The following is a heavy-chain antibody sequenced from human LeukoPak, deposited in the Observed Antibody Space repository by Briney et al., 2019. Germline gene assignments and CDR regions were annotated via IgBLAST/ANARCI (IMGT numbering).Heavy chain of an antibody. Sequence: GGSLRLSCAASGFTFSSYSMNWVRQAPGKGLEWVSYISSSSSTIYHADSVKGRFTISRDNAKNSLYLQMNSLRDEDTAVYYCARDGLRFLEWLLLDYWGQGTLVTVSS. J-gene: IGHJ4*02. V-gene: IGHV3-48*02. CDR1: GFTFSSYS. D-gene: IGHD3-3*01. CDR2: ISSSSSTI. CDR3: ARDGLRFLEWLLLDY.